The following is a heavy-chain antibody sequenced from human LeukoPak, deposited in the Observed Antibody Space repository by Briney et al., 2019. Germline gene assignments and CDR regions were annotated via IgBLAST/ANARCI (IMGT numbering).Heavy chain of an antibody. Sequence: SETLSLTCTVSGGSISSGSYYWSWIRQPAGKGLEWIGRIYTSGSTNYNPSLKSRVTISVDTSKNQFSLKLSSVTAVDTAVYYCARASIAAAGRVNWFDPWGQGTLVTVSS. CDR2: IYTSGST. CDR1: GGSISSGSYY. J-gene: IGHJ5*02. CDR3: ARASIAAAGRVNWFDP. V-gene: IGHV4-61*02. D-gene: IGHD6-13*01.